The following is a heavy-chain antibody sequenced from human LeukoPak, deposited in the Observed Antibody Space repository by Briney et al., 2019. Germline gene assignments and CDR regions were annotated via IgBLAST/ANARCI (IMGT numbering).Heavy chain of an antibody. CDR1: GFTFSSYA. CDR3: ARAPPTSGSYSTGAFDI. J-gene: IGHJ3*02. V-gene: IGHV3-30-3*01. CDR2: ISYDGSNK. D-gene: IGHD1-26*01. Sequence: PGRSLRLSCAASGFTFSSYAMHWVRQAPGKGPEWVAVISYDGSNKYYADSVKGRFTISRDNAKNTLCLQMNSLRAEDTAVYYCARAPPTSGSYSTGAFDIWGQGTMVTVSS.